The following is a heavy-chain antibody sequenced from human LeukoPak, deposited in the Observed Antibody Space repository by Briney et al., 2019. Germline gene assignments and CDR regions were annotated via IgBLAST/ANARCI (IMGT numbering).Heavy chain of an antibody. Sequence: ASVKVSCKASGYTFTGYYMHWVRQAPGQGLEWMGWINPNSGGTNYAQKFQGRVTMTRDTSISTAYMELSRLRSDDTAVYYCASEREYSGYDGVDYWGQGTLVTVSS. CDR1: GYTFTGYY. D-gene: IGHD5-12*01. V-gene: IGHV1-2*02. CDR3: ASEREYSGYDGVDY. CDR2: INPNSGGT. J-gene: IGHJ4*02.